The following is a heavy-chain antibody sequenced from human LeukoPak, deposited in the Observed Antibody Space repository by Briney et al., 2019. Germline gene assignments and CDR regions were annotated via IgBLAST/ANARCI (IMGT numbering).Heavy chain of an antibody. CDR3: AGSFGDVKNF. J-gene: IGHJ4*01. CDR1: GFTFRDYW. D-gene: IGHD3-10*01. CDR2: IKPDGSEK. V-gene: IGHV3-7*01. Sequence: GRSLRLSCAGSGFTFRDYWMSWLRQAPGKGPEWVAHIKPDGSEKYYVDSVKGRFIISRDDARNSLSLQMNSLRAEDTAVYYCAGSFGDVKNFWGQGTLVTVSS.